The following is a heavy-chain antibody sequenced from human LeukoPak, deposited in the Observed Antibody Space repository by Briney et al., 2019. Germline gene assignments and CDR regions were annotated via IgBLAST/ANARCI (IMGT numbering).Heavy chain of an antibody. V-gene: IGHV3-21*01. CDR2: ISSSSSYI. CDR1: GFTFSSYS. D-gene: IGHD4-17*01. CDR3: ARDDYGDPSIDY. Sequence: PGGSLRLSCAASGFTFSSYSMSWVRQAAGKGLEWVSSISSSSSYIYYADSVKGRFTISRDNANNSLYLQMTSLRAEDTAVYYCARDDYGDPSIDYWGQGTLVTVSS. J-gene: IGHJ4*02.